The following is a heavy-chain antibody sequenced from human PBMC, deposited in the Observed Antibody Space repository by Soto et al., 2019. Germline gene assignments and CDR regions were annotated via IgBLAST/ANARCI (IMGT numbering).Heavy chain of an antibody. CDR2: IRNKLTGYTT. CDR3: ARSGSDSSTWYDEAFDI. Sequence: EVNLMESGGGLVQTGGSLRLSCAASGFTLSDHYMDWVRQAPGKGLEWVGRIRNKLTGYTTEYAASVKGRFTFSTDDSKNSLYLQMNSLKNDDPAVYYCARSGSDSSTWYDEAFDIWGQGTMVTVSS. J-gene: IGHJ3*02. D-gene: IGHD6-13*01. CDR1: GFTLSDHY. V-gene: IGHV3-72*01.